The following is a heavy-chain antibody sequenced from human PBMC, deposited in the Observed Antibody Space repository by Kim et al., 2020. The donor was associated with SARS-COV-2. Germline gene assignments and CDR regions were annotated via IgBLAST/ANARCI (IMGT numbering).Heavy chain of an antibody. D-gene: IGHD6-19*01. Sequence: GGSLRLSCAASGFTFSSYSMNWVRQAPGKGLEWVSSISSSSSYIYYADSVKGRFTISRDNAKNSLYLQMNSLRAEDTAVYYCARGGIAVAGTGFDYWGQGTLVTDSS. V-gene: IGHV3-21*01. J-gene: IGHJ4*02. CDR1: GFTFSSYS. CDR3: ARGGIAVAGTGFDY. CDR2: ISSSSSYI.